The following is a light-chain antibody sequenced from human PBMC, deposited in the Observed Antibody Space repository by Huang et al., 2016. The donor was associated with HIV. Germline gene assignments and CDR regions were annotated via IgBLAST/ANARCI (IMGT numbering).Light chain of an antibody. CDR3: HQYNNWPPAWT. V-gene: IGKV3-15*01. J-gene: IGKJ1*01. CDR2: GAS. Sequence: EIVVTQSPATVSVSPGERATLSCRASQSIGDNVAWYQPKHGQAPKLLLYGASMSATGIRARFSGSGSGTEFTLNISSLQSEDFAVYYCHQYNNWPPAWTFGQGTKVEIK. CDR1: QSIGDN.